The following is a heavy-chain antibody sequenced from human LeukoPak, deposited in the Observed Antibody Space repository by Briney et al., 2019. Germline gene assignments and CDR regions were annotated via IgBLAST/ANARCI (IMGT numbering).Heavy chain of an antibody. CDR3: AKVGSSWSLLGS. CDR1: GFTFSSYA. D-gene: IGHD6-13*01. J-gene: IGHJ5*01. Sequence: GGSLRLSCAASGFTFSSYAMHWVRQAPGKGLEWVSGISGSGGSTYYADSVKGRFTISRDNSKNTLYLQMDSLRAEDTAVYYCAKVGSSWSLLGSRGQGTLVTVSS. CDR2: ISGSGGST. V-gene: IGHV3-23*01.